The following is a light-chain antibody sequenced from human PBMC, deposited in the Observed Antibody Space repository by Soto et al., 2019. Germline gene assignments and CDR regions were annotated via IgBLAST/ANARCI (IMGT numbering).Light chain of an antibody. J-gene: IGLJ1*01. V-gene: IGLV2-14*01. CDR2: EVS. CDR3: SSYTSSRIDYV. CDR1: SSDVGGYNY. Sequence: QSALTQPASVSGSPGQSITISCTGTSSDVGGYNYVSWYQQHPGKAPKLMIYEVSNRPSGVSNRFSGSKSGNTASLTISGLQAEDEADHYCSSYTSSRIDYVFGTGTKLTVL.